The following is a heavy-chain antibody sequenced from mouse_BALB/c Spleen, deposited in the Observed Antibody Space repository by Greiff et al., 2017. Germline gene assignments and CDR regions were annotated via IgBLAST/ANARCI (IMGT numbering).Heavy chain of an antibody. CDR1: GFTFSSFG. V-gene: IGHV5-17*02. CDR2: ISSGSSTI. Sequence: EVQLVESGGGLVQPGGSRKLSCAASGFTFSSFGMHWVRQAPEKGLEWVAYISSGSSTIYYADTVKGRFTISRDNPKNTLFLQMTSLRSEDTAMYYCARSLSGSSFYWYFDVWGAGTTVTVSS. CDR3: ARSLSGSSFYWYFDV. J-gene: IGHJ1*01. D-gene: IGHD1-1*01.